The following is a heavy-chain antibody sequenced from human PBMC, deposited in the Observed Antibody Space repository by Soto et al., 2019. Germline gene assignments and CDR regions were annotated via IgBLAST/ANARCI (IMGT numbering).Heavy chain of an antibody. CDR3: ARGPYCSGGSCYSLGMDV. D-gene: IGHD2-15*01. J-gene: IGHJ6*02. Sequence: PSETLSLTCTVSGGSISSYYWSWIRQPPGKGLEWIGYIYYSGSTNYNPSLKSRVTISVDTSKNQFSLKLSSVTAADTAVYYCARGPYCSGGSCYSLGMDVWGQGTTVTVSS. CDR1: GGSISSYY. CDR2: IYYSGST. V-gene: IGHV4-59*01.